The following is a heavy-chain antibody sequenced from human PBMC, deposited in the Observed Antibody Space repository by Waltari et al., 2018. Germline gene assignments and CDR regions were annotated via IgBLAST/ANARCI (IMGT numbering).Heavy chain of an antibody. V-gene: IGHV3-30-3*01. CDR1: GFTFSSYA. J-gene: IGHJ4*02. Sequence: QVQLVESGGGVVQPGRSLRLSCAASGFTFSSYAMHWVRQAPGKGLEWVAVISYDGSNKYYADSVKGRFTISRDNSKNTLYLQMNSLKTEDTAVYYCTTVTGDYVGYWGQGTLVTVSS. CDR2: ISYDGSNK. D-gene: IGHD4-17*01. CDR3: TTVTGDYVGY.